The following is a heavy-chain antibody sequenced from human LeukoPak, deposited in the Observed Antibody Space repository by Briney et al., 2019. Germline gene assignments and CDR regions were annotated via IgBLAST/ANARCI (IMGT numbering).Heavy chain of an antibody. CDR3: ARTIAAAKYNWFDP. CDR2: ISSSSSTI. V-gene: IGHV3-48*04. D-gene: IGHD6-13*01. CDR1: GFIFSSYS. J-gene: IGHJ5*02. Sequence: PGGSLRLSCAASGFIFSSYSMNWVRQAPGKGLEWVSYISSSSSTIYYADSVKGRFTISRDNAKNSLYLQMNSLRAEDTAVYYCARTIAAAKYNWFDPWGQGTLVTVSS.